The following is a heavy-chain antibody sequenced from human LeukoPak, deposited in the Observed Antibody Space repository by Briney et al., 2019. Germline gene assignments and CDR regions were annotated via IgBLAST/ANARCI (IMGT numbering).Heavy chain of an antibody. Sequence: PSETLSLTCAVSGYSISSGYSWGWIRQPPGKGLEWIGSIYHSGSTYYNPSLKSRVTISVDTSKNQFSLKLSSVTAADTAVYYCATQLTGLELRRSLVYWGQGTLVTVSS. J-gene: IGHJ4*02. CDR3: ATQLTGLELRRSLVY. V-gene: IGHV4-38-2*01. CDR1: GYSISSGYS. D-gene: IGHD1-7*01. CDR2: IYHSGST.